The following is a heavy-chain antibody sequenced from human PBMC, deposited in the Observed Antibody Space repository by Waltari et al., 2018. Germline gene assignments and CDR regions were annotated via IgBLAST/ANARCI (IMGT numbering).Heavy chain of an antibody. D-gene: IGHD4-17*01. CDR1: GGTFSSYA. CDR3: ARGMTTVTPEDSWWFDP. Sequence: QVQLVQSGAEVKKPGSSVKVSCKASGGTFSSYAISWVRQAPGQGLEWMGGIIPIFGTANYAQKFQGRVTITADESTSTAYMELSSLRSEDTAVYYCARGMTTVTPEDSWWFDPWGQGTLVTVSS. CDR2: IIPIFGTA. V-gene: IGHV1-69*01. J-gene: IGHJ5*02.